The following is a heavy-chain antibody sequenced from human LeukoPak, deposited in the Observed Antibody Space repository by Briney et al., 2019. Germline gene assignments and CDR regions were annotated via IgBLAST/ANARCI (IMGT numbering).Heavy chain of an antibody. CDR2: INHSGST. CDR1: GGSFSGYY. CDR3: ARGGVTVTITRSFDY. D-gene: IGHD4-17*01. V-gene: IGHV4-34*01. Sequence: PSETLSLTCAVYGGSFSGYYWSWIRQPPGKGLEWIGEINHSGSTNYNPSLKSRVTISVDTSKNQFSLKLSSVTAADTAVYYCARGGVTVTITRSFDYWGQGTPVTVSS. J-gene: IGHJ4*02.